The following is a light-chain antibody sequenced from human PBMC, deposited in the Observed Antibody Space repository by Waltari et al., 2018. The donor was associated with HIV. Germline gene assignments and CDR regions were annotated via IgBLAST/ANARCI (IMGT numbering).Light chain of an antibody. CDR3: QQYYSTPLT. V-gene: IGKV4-1*01. CDR2: WAS. CDR1: QSVLYSSNNKNY. J-gene: IGKJ4*01. Sequence: DIVMTQSPDSLAVSLGERATIHCKSSQSVLYSSNNKNYLAWYQQKQGQSPKLLIYWASTREFGVPDRFSGSGSGTDFTLTISSLQAEDVAVYYCQQYYSTPLTFGGGTKVEIK.